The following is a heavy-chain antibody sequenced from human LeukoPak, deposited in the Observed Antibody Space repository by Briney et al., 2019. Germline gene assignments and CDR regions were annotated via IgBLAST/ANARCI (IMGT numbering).Heavy chain of an antibody. Sequence: ASVEVSCKASGYTFTSYGISWVRQAPGQGLEWMGWISAYNGNTNYAQKLQGRVTMTTDTSTSTAYMELRSLRSDDTAVYYCATPGLNSSRLRFDYWGQGTLVTVSS. CDR2: ISAYNGNT. J-gene: IGHJ4*02. V-gene: IGHV1-18*01. CDR1: GYTFTSYG. CDR3: ATPGLNSSRLRFDY. D-gene: IGHD6-19*01.